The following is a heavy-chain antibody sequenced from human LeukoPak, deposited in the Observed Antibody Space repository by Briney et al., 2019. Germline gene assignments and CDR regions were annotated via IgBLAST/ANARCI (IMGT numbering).Heavy chain of an antibody. J-gene: IGHJ3*02. V-gene: IGHV3-53*01. CDR3: ARDPSNDAFDI. CDR2: IYSGGST. Sequence: GGSLRLSCAASGFTVSSNYMSWVRQAPGKGLEWVSVIYSGGSTYYADSVKGRFTISRDNSKNTLYLQMNSLRAEDTAVYYCARDPSNDAFDIWGQGTMVTVSS. CDR1: GFTVSSNY.